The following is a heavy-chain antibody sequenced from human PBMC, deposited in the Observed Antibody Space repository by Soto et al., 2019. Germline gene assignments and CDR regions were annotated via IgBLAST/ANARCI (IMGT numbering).Heavy chain of an antibody. CDR3: ARGPIGDAAMVTNYFDY. V-gene: IGHV3-30-3*01. Sequence: QVQLVESGGGVVQPGRSLRLSCAASGFTFSIYTIHWVRQAPGKGLEWVAVLSFDGNNIHYADSVKGRFTVSRDNSKNTLFLQMNSLRPEDTALYYCARGPIGDAAMVTNYFDYWGQGTLVTVSS. D-gene: IGHD5-18*01. J-gene: IGHJ4*02. CDR1: GFTFSIYT. CDR2: LSFDGNNI.